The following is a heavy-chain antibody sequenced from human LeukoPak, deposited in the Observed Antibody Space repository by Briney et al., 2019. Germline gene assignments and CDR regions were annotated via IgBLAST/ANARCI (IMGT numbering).Heavy chain of an antibody. CDR2: IYYSGST. J-gene: IGHJ5*02. Sequence: PSETLSLTCTVSGGSISSYYWSWIRQPPGKGLEWVGYIYYSGSTNYNPSLKSRVTISVDTSKNQFSLKLSSVTAADTAVYYCVSSAYGSWFDPWGQGTLVTVSS. CDR1: GGSISSYY. V-gene: IGHV4-59*08. CDR3: VSSAYGSWFDP. D-gene: IGHD3-10*01.